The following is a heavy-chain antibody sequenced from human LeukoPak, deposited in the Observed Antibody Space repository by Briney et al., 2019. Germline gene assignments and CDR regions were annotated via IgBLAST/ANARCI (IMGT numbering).Heavy chain of an antibody. Sequence: SETLSLTCTVSGGSISSGSYYWSWIRQPAGKGLELIGRIYTSGSTNYNPPLKSRVTISVDTSKNQFSLKLSSVTAADTAVYYCARDYGDYDFDYWGQGTLVTVSS. D-gene: IGHD4-17*01. CDR2: IYTSGST. CDR3: ARDYGDYDFDY. CDR1: GGSISSGSYY. V-gene: IGHV4-61*02. J-gene: IGHJ4*02.